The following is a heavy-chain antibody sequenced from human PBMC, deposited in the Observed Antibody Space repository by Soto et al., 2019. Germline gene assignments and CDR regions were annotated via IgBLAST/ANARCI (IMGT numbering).Heavy chain of an antibody. J-gene: IGHJ5*02. V-gene: IGHV1-58*01. CDR2: IVVGSGNT. CDR1: GGTFTSSA. Sequence: EASVKVSCKASGGTFTSSAVQWVRQARGQRLEWIGWIVVGSGNTNYAQKFQERVTITRDMSTSTAYMELSSLRSEDTAVYYCAADPSYYYDSSGYPNWFDPWGQGTLVTVSS. CDR3: AADPSYYYDSSGYPNWFDP. D-gene: IGHD3-22*01.